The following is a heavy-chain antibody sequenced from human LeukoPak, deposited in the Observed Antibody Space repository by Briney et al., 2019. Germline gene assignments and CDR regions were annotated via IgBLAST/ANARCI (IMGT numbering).Heavy chain of an antibody. D-gene: IGHD6-19*01. Sequence: GGSLRLSCAASGFTVSSNYMSWVRQAPGKGLEWVSGISWNSGSIGYADSVKGRFTISRDNAKNSLYLQMNSLRAEDTALYYCAKGDPIAVAGMFDYWGQGTLVTVSS. J-gene: IGHJ4*02. V-gene: IGHV3-9*01. CDR3: AKGDPIAVAGMFDY. CDR1: GFTVSSNY. CDR2: ISWNSGSI.